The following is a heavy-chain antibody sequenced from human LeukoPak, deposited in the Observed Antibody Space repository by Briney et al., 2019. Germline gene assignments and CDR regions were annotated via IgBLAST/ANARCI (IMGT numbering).Heavy chain of an antibody. CDR1: GFTFSSYA. J-gene: IGHJ6*02. V-gene: IGHV3-23*01. D-gene: IGHD3-10*01. CDR2: ISGSGGST. CDR3: AKDLYYGSGSYSTYYYYYGMDV. Sequence: GGSLRLSCAASGFTFSSYAMSWVRQAPGKGLEWVSAISGSGGSTYYADSVKGRFTISRDNSKNTLYLQMNSLRAEDTAVYYCAKDLYYGSGSYSTYYYYYGMDVWGQGTTVTVSS.